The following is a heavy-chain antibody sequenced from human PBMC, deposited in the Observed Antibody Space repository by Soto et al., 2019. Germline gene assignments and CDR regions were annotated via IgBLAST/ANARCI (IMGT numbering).Heavy chain of an antibody. J-gene: IGHJ3*01. CDR1: GFTFSYYW. D-gene: IGHD2-21*02. CDR2: IHSDGSST. CDR3: ARGDRGAFDL. Sequence: EVQLVEAEGGLVQPGGSLRLSCAASGFTFSYYWMHWGRQAPGQGLVWVSRIHSDGSSTTYADSVKGRFTLSRDNAKNTLYLQMNSLRAEDTAVYYCARGDRGAFDLWGQGTMVTVSS. V-gene: IGHV3-74*01.